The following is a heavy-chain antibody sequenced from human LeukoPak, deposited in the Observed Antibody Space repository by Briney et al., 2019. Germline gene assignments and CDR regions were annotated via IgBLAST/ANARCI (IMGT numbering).Heavy chain of an antibody. V-gene: IGHV1-69*06. CDR1: GGTFSSYA. J-gene: IGHJ4*02. CDR3: ARGLRAGRWDFDY. Sequence: SVKVSCKASGGTFSSYAISWVRQAPGQGLEWMGGIIPIFGTANYAQKFQGRVTITADKSTSTAYMELSSLRSEDTAVYYCARGLRAGRWDFDYWGQGTLVTVSS. D-gene: IGHD6-19*01. CDR2: IIPIFGTA.